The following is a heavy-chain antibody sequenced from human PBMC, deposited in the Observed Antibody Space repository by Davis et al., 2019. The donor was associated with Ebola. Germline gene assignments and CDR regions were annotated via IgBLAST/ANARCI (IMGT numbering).Heavy chain of an antibody. D-gene: IGHD2-21*01. V-gene: IGHV4-4*02. CDR3: ARSPDCGGDCYPYYFDY. CDR2: IYHSGST. J-gene: IGHJ4*02. CDR1: GGSISSSNW. Sequence: MPSETLSLTCAVSGGSISSSNWWSWVRQPPGKGLEWIGEIYHSGSTNYNPSLKSRVTISVDKSKNQLSLKLSSVTAADTAVYYCARSPDCGGDCYPYYFDYWGQGTLVTVSS.